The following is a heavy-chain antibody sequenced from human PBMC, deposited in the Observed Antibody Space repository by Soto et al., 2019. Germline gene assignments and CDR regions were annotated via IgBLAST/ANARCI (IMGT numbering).Heavy chain of an antibody. CDR1: GFTFSDYY. V-gene: IGHV3-11*01. Sequence: PVGSLRLSCAASGFTFSDYYMSWIRQDPGKGLEWVSYISSSGSTIYYADSVKGRFTLSRDNAKNSLYLQMNSLRAEDTAVYYCARERQKWELRSYYYGMDVWGQGTTVTVSS. D-gene: IGHD1-26*01. CDR2: ISSSGSTI. J-gene: IGHJ6*02. CDR3: ARERQKWELRSYYYGMDV.